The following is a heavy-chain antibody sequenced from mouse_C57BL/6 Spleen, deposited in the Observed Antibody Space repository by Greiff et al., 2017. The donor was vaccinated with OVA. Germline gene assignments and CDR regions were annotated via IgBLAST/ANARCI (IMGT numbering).Heavy chain of an antibody. CDR3: ASSGDYGSSYVGAY. D-gene: IGHD1-1*01. J-gene: IGHJ3*01. CDR2: ISPGSGST. V-gene: IGHV1-55*01. Sequence: QVQLQQPGAELVKPGASVKMSCKASGYTFTSYWITWVKQRPGQGLEWIGDISPGSGSTNYNEKFKSKATLTVDKSSSTAYMQLSSLTSEDSAVYYCASSGDYGSSYVGAYWGQGTLVTVSA. CDR1: GYTFTSYW.